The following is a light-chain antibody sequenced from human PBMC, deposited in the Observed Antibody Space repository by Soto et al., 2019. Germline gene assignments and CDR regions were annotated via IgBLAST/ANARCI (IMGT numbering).Light chain of an antibody. CDR1: SSDIGGYQH. V-gene: IGLV2-14*01. CDR2: EVN. CDR3: SSYSISTAYL. Sequence: QSAVTQPACVSVSPGQSITISCTGSSSDIGGYQHVSWYQLHPGKAPKLMIFEVNNRPSGVSFRFSGSKSGNTASLTISGLQVEDEADYFCSSYSISTAYLFGTGTKVTVL. J-gene: IGLJ1*01.